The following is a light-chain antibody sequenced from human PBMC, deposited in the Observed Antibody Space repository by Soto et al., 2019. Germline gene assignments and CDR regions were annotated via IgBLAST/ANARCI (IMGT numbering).Light chain of an antibody. V-gene: IGLV1-44*01. CDR3: AAWDDSLYGLV. Sequence: QSVLTQPPSTSGTPGQRVTISCSGSSTNVGVNPVNWHQQFPGTAPRLLIYTNDQRPSGVPGRFSGSKSGTTASLDISGLQSDDEADYYCAAWDDSLYGLVFGGGTKLTVL. CDR1: STNVGVNP. J-gene: IGLJ2*01. CDR2: TND.